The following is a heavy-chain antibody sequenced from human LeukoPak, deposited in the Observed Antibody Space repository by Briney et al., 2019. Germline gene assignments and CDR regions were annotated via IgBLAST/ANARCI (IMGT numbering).Heavy chain of an antibody. J-gene: IGHJ4*02. CDR2: ISYDGSNK. CDR3: ARGFTVTTGYFDY. Sequence: PGRSLRLSCAASGFTFSSYAMHWVRQAPGKGLEWVAVISYDGSNKYYADSVKGRFTISGDNSKNTLYLQMNSLRAEDTAVYYCARGFTVTTGYFDYWGQGTLVTVSS. CDR1: GFTFSSYA. D-gene: IGHD4-17*01. V-gene: IGHV3-30*04.